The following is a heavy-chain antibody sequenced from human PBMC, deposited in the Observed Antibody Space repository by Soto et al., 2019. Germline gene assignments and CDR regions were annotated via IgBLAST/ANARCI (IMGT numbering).Heavy chain of an antibody. V-gene: IGHV4-59*01. Sequence: SETLSLTCTVSGGSISSYYWSWIRQPPGKGLEWIGYIYYRGSTNYNPSPKSRVTISVDTSKNQVCLKLSSVTAADTAVYYCASAPITPEWLLSDYYYMDVWGKGTTVTVSS. CDR1: GGSISSYY. CDR3: ASAPITPEWLLSDYYYMDV. CDR2: IYYRGST. D-gene: IGHD3-3*01. J-gene: IGHJ6*03.